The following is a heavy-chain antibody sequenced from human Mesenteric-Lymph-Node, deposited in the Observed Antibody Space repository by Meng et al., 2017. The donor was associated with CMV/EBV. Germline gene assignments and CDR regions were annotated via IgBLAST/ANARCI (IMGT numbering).Heavy chain of an antibody. D-gene: IGHD2-2*01. CDR2: ISSSGGLT. Sequence: LSLTCAASGFTLSSYEMNWVRQAPGKGLEWVSYISSSGGLTYYADSVKGRFTISRDNAKNSLYLQMNSLRAEDTAVYYCAREPGSTSCPDYWGQGTLVTVSS. J-gene: IGHJ4*02. CDR1: GFTLSSYE. CDR3: AREPGSTSCPDY. V-gene: IGHV3-48*03.